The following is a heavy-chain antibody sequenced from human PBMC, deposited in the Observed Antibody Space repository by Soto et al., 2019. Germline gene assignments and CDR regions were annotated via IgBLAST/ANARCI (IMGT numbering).Heavy chain of an antibody. J-gene: IGHJ4*02. CDR2: IIPIFGTA. V-gene: IGHV1-69*13. CDR1: GGTFSSYA. D-gene: IGHD3-9*01. CDR3: ARDQGKGDDILTGYDY. Sequence: SVKVSCKASGGTFSSYAISWVRQAPGQGLEWMGGIIPIFGTANYAQKFQGRVTITADESTSTAYMELSSLRSEDTAVYYCARDQGKGDDILTGYDYWGQGTQVTVSS.